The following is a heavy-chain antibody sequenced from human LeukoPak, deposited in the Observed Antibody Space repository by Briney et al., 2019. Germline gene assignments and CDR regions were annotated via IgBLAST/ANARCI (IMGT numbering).Heavy chain of an antibody. D-gene: IGHD4-17*01. CDR1: GFTFSSYA. CDR3: AKESEVTTVKKGRFFDY. CDR2: ISGSGGST. J-gene: IGHJ4*02. V-gene: IGHV3-23*01. Sequence: GGSLRLSCAASGFTFSSYAMSWVRQAPGKGLEWVSAISGSGGSTYYADSVKGRFTISRDNSKNTLYRQMNSLRAEDTAVYYCAKESEVTTVKKGRFFDYWGQGTLVTVAS.